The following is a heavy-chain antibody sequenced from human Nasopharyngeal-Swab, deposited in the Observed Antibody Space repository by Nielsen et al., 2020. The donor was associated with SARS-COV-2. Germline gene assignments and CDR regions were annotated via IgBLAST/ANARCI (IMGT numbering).Heavy chain of an antibody. Sequence: GGSLRLSCAASGFTFSSYAMSWVRQAPGKGLEWVSVIYSGGSSIYYADSVKGRFTISRDNSKNTLYLQMNSLRAEDTAVYYCAKPPGDYVWGSYYFDYWGQGTLVTVSS. CDR1: GFTFSSYA. CDR2: IYSGGSSI. J-gene: IGHJ4*02. CDR3: AKPPGDYVWGSYYFDY. V-gene: IGHV3-23*03. D-gene: IGHD3-16*01.